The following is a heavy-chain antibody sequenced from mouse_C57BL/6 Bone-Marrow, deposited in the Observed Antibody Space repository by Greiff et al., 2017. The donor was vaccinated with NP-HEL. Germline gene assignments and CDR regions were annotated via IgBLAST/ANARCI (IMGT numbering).Heavy chain of an antibody. CDR3: ASYRAWFAY. Sequence: QVQLQQPGAELVKPGASVKLSCKASGYTFTSYWMQWVKQRPGQGLEWIGEIDPSDSYTTYNQKFKGQATLTVYTSSSPAYMQLRSLTSEDYAVYYCASYRAWFAYWGQGTLVTVSA. V-gene: IGHV1-50*01. J-gene: IGHJ3*01. CDR1: GYTFTSYW. CDR2: IDPSDSYT.